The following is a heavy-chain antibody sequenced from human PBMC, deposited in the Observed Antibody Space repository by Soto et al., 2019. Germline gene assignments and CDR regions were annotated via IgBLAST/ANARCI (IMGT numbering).Heavy chain of an antibody. CDR3: AREVVAGTHFDY. Sequence: SETLSLTCTVSGGSISSYYWSWIRQPPGKGLEWIGYIYYSGSTNYNPSLKSRVTISVDTSKNQFSLKLSSVTAADTAVYYCAREVVAGTHFDYWGQGTLVTVSS. CDR1: GGSISSYY. CDR2: IYYSGST. V-gene: IGHV4-59*01. D-gene: IGHD6-19*01. J-gene: IGHJ4*02.